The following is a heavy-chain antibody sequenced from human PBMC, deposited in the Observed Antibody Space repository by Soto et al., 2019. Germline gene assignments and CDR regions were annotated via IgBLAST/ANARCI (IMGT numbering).Heavy chain of an antibody. CDR1: GASVSSGNYY. J-gene: IGHJ4*02. V-gene: IGHV4-61*01. CDR3: AKDSNFDFWSGYPMGFDS. CDR2: ISYSGST. D-gene: IGHD3-3*01. Sequence: PSETLSLTCSVSGASVSSGNYYWSRIRQPPGKGLEWIGYISYSGSTKYNPSLKSRVTISLDTSENQFSLKLASVTATDSAIYFCAKDSNFDFWSGYPMGFDSWGQGSLVTVSS.